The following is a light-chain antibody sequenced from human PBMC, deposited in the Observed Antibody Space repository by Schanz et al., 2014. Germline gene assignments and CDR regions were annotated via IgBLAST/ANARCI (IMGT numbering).Light chain of an antibody. J-gene: IGLJ3*02. CDR1: SSNIGAGYD. CDR2: GNS. Sequence: QSVLTQPPSVSGAPGQRVTISCTGSSSNIGAGYDVHWFQQLPGTAPKLLIHGNSNRPSGVPDRFSGSRSGTSAYLAIRGLRSEDEATYYCASWDDSLRSRLFGGGTKLTVL. V-gene: IGLV1-40*01. CDR3: ASWDDSLRSRL.